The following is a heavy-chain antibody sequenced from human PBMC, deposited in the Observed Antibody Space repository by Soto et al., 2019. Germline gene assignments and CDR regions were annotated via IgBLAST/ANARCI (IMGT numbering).Heavy chain of an antibody. CDR2: IGTAGDT. CDR1: GITFGSYG. CDR3: ARGELPFYYYGMDV. J-gene: IGHJ6*02. Sequence: GGSLRLSCVASGITFGSYGFHWVRQGRGKGLEWVSTIGTAGDTFYSASVRGRFTVSREDAKNSLYLQMNSLRAGDTAVYFCARGELPFYYYGMDVWGQGTTVTVSS. D-gene: IGHD1-7*01. V-gene: IGHV3-13*01.